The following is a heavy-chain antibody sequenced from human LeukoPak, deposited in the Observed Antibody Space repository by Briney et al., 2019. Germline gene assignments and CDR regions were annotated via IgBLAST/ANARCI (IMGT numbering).Heavy chain of an antibody. V-gene: IGHV4-4*07. D-gene: IGHD1-26*01. J-gene: IGHJ6*03. CDR2: IYTSGST. Sequence: PSETLSLTCTVSGGSISSYYWSWIRQPAGKGLEWIGRIYTSGSTNYNPSLKSRVTMSVDTSKNQFSLKLSSVTAADTAVYYCARDRQELPPSYYYYMDVWGKGTTVTVSS. CDR3: ARDRQELPPSYYYYMDV. CDR1: GGSISSYY.